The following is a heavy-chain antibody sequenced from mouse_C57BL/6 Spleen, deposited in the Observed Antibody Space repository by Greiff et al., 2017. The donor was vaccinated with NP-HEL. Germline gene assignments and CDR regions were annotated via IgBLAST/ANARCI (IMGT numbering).Heavy chain of an antibody. J-gene: IGHJ3*01. CDR2: ISSGSSTI. CDR3: ARRGATTGAWFAY. Sequence: EVNVVESGGGLVKPGGSLKLSCAASGFTFSDYGMHWVRQAPEKGLEWVAYISSGSSTIYYADTVKGRFTLSRDNAKNSLFLQMTSLRSEDTAMYYCARRGATTGAWFAYWGQGTLVTVSA. V-gene: IGHV5-17*01. CDR1: GFTFSDYG. D-gene: IGHD3-1*01.